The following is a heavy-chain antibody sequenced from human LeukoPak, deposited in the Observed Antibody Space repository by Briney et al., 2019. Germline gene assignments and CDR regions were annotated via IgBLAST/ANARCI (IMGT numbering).Heavy chain of an antibody. CDR1: GGSISSYY. Sequence: PSETLSLTCTVSGGSISSYYWSWIRQPPGKGLEWIGYIYYSGSTNYNPSLKSRVTISVDTSKNQFSLKLSSVTAADTAVYYCARLGLTSNWFDPWGQGTLLTVSS. V-gene: IGHV4-59*08. CDR2: IYYSGST. CDR3: ARLGLTSNWFDP. D-gene: IGHD4-11*01. J-gene: IGHJ5*02.